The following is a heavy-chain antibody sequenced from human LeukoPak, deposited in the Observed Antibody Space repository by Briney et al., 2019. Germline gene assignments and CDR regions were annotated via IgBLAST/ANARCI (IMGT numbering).Heavy chain of an antibody. CDR1: GDSISNNYY. CDR2: IYYSGST. D-gene: IGHD4-17*01. J-gene: IGHJ3*02. Sequence: SETLSLTCTVSGDSISNNYYWGWIRQPPGKGLEWIGRIYYSGSTYYNPSLKSRVTIPVDTSKNQFSLRLTSVTAADTAMYYCARHVRGMSGDYAYDAFDIWGQGTMVTVSS. CDR3: ARHVRGMSGDYAYDAFDI. V-gene: IGHV4-39*01.